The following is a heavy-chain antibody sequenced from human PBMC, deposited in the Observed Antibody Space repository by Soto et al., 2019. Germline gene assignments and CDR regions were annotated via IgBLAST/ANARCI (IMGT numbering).Heavy chain of an antibody. CDR1: GGSVSSGSYY. J-gene: IGHJ3*02. CDR3: ARAGGITMIVVALSDTFDI. Sequence: SETLSLTCTVSGGSVSSGSYYWSWIRQPPGKGLEWIGYIYYSGSTNYNPSLKSRVTISVDTSKNQFSLKLSSVTAADTAVYYCARAGGITMIVVALSDTFDIWGQGTMVTVSS. D-gene: IGHD3-22*01. CDR2: IYYSGST. V-gene: IGHV4-61*01.